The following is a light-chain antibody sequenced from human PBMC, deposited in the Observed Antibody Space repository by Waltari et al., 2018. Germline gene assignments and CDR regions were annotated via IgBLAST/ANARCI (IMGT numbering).Light chain of an antibody. CDR1: QSISSY. CDR2: AAS. Sequence: DIQMTQSPSSLSASVGDRVTITCLASQSISSYLNWYQQKPGKAPKLLIYAASSLQSGVPSRFRGSGSGTDFTLTISILQPEDVGTYHCQQSYSTPLITFGQGTRLEIK. CDR3: QQSYSTPLIT. V-gene: IGKV1-39*01. J-gene: IGKJ5*01.